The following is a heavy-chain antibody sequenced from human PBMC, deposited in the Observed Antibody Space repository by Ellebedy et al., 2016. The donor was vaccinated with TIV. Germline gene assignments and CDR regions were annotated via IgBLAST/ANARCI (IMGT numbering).Heavy chain of an antibody. CDR3: ARDMTWRGIDP. D-gene: IGHD3-16*01. V-gene: IGHV1-3*01. CDR2: INGGNGHT. CDR1: GYTFTSHA. Sequence: ASVKVSCKASGYTFTSHAMHWVRQAPGHRLEWMGWINGGNGHTKYSQKFQGRVTITRDTSATTTYMELSSLRSEDPAVYFCARDMTWRGIDPWGQGTLVTVSS. J-gene: IGHJ5*02.